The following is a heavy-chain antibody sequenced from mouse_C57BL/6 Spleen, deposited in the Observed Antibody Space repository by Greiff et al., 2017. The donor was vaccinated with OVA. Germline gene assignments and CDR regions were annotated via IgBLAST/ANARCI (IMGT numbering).Heavy chain of an antibody. Sequence: QVQLQQPGAELVRPGSSVKLSCKASGYTFTSYWMHWVKQRPIQGLEWIGNIDPSDSETHYNQKFKDKATLTVDKSSSTAYMQLSSLTSEDSAVDYCARRSSGLYYAMDYWGQGTSVTVSS. CDR2: IDPSDSET. V-gene: IGHV1-52*01. D-gene: IGHD3-2*02. J-gene: IGHJ4*01. CDR3: ARRSSGLYYAMDY. CDR1: GYTFTSYW.